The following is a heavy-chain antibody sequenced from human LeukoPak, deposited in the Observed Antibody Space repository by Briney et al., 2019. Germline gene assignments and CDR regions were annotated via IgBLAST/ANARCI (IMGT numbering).Heavy chain of an antibody. D-gene: IGHD2-21*01. Sequence: SVKVSCKASGGTFSSYAISWVRQAPGQGLEWMGGIIPIFGTANYAQKFQGRVTITADESTSTAYMELSSLRAEDTAVYYCEAIIDGAHYYFDYWGQGTLVTVSS. CDR1: GGTFSSYA. V-gene: IGHV1-69*13. CDR2: IIPIFGTA. J-gene: IGHJ4*02. CDR3: EAIIDGAHYYFDY.